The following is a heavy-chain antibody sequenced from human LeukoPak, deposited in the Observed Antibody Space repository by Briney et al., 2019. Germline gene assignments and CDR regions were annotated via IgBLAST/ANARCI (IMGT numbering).Heavy chain of an antibody. D-gene: IGHD3-22*01. J-gene: IGHJ3*02. CDR3: ARPRTYYYDSSGYFRGSDAFDI. Sequence: ASVKVSCKASGYTFTSYGISWVRQAPGQGLEWMGWISAYNGNTNYAQKLQGRVTMTTDTSTSTAYMELRSLRSDDTAVYYCARPRTYYYDSSGYFRGSDAFDIWGQGTMVTVSS. CDR1: GYTFTSYG. CDR2: ISAYNGNT. V-gene: IGHV1-18*01.